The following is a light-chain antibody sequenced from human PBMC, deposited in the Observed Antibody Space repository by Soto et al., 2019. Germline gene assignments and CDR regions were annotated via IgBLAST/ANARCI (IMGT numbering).Light chain of an antibody. CDR3: HQIYSTPRT. J-gene: IGKJ2*01. Sequence: DIQMTQSPSSLSASVGDRVTITCRASQSISSYLNWYQQKPGKAPKLLIYAASSLQSGVPSRFSGSRSGTDFTVTISCLQPEDFATYYCHQIYSTPRTFGKGTKLEIK. CDR2: AAS. V-gene: IGKV1-39*01. CDR1: QSISSY.